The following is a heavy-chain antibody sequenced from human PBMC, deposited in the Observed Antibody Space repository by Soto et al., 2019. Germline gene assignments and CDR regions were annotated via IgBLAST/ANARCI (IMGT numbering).Heavy chain of an antibody. V-gene: IGHV3-23*01. CDR3: AKGVYYDNSGYLYFDH. J-gene: IGHJ4*02. Sequence: EVHLLESGGGLVQPGGSLRLSCAASGFTFSTYAMSWVRQSPGKGLEWVSAVSGSGASTYNADSVKGRFTISRDNSKNTLYLHMNSLRAEDTAVYYCAKGVYYDNSGYLYFDHWGQGTLVTVSS. D-gene: IGHD3-22*01. CDR1: GFTFSTYA. CDR2: VSGSGAST.